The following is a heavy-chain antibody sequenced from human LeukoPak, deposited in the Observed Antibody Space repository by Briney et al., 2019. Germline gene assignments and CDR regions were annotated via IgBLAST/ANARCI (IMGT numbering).Heavy chain of an antibody. V-gene: IGHV3-30*04. CDR2: ISYDGSNK. Sequence: PGGSLRLSCAASGFTFSSYAMHWVRQAPGKGLEWVAVISYDGSNKYYADSVKGRFTISRDNSKNTLYLQMNSLRAEDTAVYYCARDDCSGGSCYSGEPNWFDPWGQGTLVTVSS. D-gene: IGHD2-15*01. CDR1: GFTFSSYA. J-gene: IGHJ5*02. CDR3: ARDDCSGGSCYSGEPNWFDP.